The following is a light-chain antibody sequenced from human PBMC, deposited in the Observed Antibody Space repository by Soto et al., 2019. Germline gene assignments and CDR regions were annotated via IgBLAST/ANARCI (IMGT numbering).Light chain of an antibody. V-gene: IGKV1-27*01. CDR3: QEYDIARFT. CDR2: AAS. CDR1: QGFSNY. J-gene: IGKJ3*01. Sequence: DIQMTQSPSSLSASVGDRVTITCRASQGFSNYLAWYQQKPGKVPKLLISAASTLQSGVPSRFSGSGSGTDFTLTISGLLPEDVATYYCQEYDIARFTFGPGTKVDLK.